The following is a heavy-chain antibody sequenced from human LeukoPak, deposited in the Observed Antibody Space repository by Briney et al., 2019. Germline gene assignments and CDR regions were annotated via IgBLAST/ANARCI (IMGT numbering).Heavy chain of an antibody. J-gene: IGHJ4*02. V-gene: IGHV3-15*01. Sequence: GGSLRLSCAASGFTFSSYAMTWVRQAPGKGLEWVGRIKSKTEGGTTDYAAPVKGRFTISRDDSKNTLYLQMNSLKTEDTALYYCTTDINYWGQGTLVTVSS. CDR3: TTDINY. CDR1: GFTFSSYA. CDR2: IKSKTEGGTT. D-gene: IGHD3-10*01.